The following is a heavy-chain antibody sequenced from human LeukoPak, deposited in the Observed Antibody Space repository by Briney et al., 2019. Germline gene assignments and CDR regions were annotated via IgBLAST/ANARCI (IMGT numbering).Heavy chain of an antibody. Sequence: SETLSLTCAVYDGSVSLYYWSWIRQTPGKGLEWIGEINHGGATNYHPSFRGRVTVSVDTSKNQFSLKLSSVTAADTAVYYCARGRFYYYYMDVWGKGTTVTISS. J-gene: IGHJ6*03. V-gene: IGHV4-34*01. CDR1: DGSVSLYY. CDR3: ARGRFYYYYMDV. CDR2: INHGGAT.